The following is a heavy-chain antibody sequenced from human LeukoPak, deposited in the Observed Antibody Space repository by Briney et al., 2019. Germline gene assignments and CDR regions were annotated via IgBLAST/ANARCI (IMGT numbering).Heavy chain of an antibody. CDR1: GYTFTSYG. V-gene: IGHV1-18*01. CDR3: AREIAMITFGGVIVDNWFDP. J-gene: IGHJ5*02. CDR2: ISAYNGNT. Sequence: ASVKVSCKASGYTFTSYGISWVRQAPGQGLEWMGWISAYNGNTNYAQKLQGRVTMTTDTSTSTAYMELRSLRSDDTAVYYCAREIAMITFGGVIVDNWFDPWGQGTLVTVPS. D-gene: IGHD3-16*02.